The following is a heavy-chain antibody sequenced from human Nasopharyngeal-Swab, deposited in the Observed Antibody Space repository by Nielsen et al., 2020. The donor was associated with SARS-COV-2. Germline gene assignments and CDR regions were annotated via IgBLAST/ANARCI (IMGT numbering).Heavy chain of an antibody. Sequence: AAVKVSCKASGYTFTSYGSSWVGQDAGQGREGRGWISAYNGNTNYEQKLQGRVTMTTDTSTSTAYMELRSLRSDDKAVYYCASDEDVVRGVNGGEIYYSYSGMDVWGQGTTVTVSS. CDR2: ISAYNGNT. V-gene: IGHV1-18*01. CDR1: GYTFTSYG. D-gene: IGHD3-10*01. CDR3: ASDEDVVRGVNGGEIYYSYSGMDV. J-gene: IGHJ6*02.